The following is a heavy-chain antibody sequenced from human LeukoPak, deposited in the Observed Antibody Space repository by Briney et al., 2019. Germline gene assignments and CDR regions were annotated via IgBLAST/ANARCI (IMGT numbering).Heavy chain of an antibody. D-gene: IGHD3-16*01. V-gene: IGHV1-2*02. CDR1: GYTFTDYY. CDR2: INPNSGVT. CDR3: ARERSNGGLRLDF. J-gene: IGHJ4*02. Sequence: GAPVKVSCKASGYTFTDYYMHWVRQAPGQGLEWMGWINPNSGVTNYAQNFQGRVTMTRDTSISTAYMELTWLSSDDTAVYYCARERSNGGLRLDFWGQGTLVTASS.